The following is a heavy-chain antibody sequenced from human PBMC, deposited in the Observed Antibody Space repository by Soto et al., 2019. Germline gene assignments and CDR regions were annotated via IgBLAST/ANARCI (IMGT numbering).Heavy chain of an antibody. J-gene: IGHJ6*02. Sequence: QVQLVESGGGVVQPGRSLRLSCAASGFTFSRYAMHWVRQAPGKGLEWVAVISYDGSNKYYADSVKGRFTISRDNYKNKIYLQMNSLRAEDTAVYYCARDLRVTILVVALYYYYYGMDVWGQGTTVTVAS. CDR1: GFTFSRYA. V-gene: IGHV3-30-3*01. CDR3: ARDLRVTILVVALYYYYYGMDV. CDR2: ISYDGSNK. D-gene: IGHD3-3*01.